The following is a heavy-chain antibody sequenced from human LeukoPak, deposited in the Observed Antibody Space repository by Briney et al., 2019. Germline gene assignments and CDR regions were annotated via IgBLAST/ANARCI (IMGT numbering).Heavy chain of an antibody. V-gene: IGHV4-4*08. J-gene: IGHJ4*02. D-gene: IGHD5-24*01. Sequence: SETLSLTCTVSGDSFSYFYWSWIRQPPGKGLEWIGYIYNSGSTNYNPSLKSRVTISLDTSKNQFSLKLSSVTAADTAVYYCAREGPDGYNWWVLDYWGQGTLVTVSS. CDR1: GDSFSYFY. CDR3: AREGPDGYNWWVLDY. CDR2: IYNSGST.